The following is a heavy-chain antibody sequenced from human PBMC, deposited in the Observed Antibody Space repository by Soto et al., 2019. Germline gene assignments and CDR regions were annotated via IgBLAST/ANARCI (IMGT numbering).Heavy chain of an antibody. CDR2: ISSNGGST. CDR1: GFTFSSYA. J-gene: IGHJ6*02. D-gene: IGHD2-2*01. CDR3: VKGGIVVPAAMGGMDV. Sequence: PGGSLRLSCSASGFTFSSYAMHWVRQAPGKGLEYVSAISSNGGSTYYADSVKGRFTISRDNSKNTLYLQMSSLRAEDTAVYYCVKGGIVVPAAMGGMDVWGQGTTVTVSS. V-gene: IGHV3-64D*06.